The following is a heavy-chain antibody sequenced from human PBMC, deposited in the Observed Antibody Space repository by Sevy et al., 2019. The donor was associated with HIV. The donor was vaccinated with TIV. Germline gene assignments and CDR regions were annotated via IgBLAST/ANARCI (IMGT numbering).Heavy chain of an antibody. CDR1: GGSISSYY. J-gene: IGHJ3*02. Sequence: SETLSLTCTVSGGSISSYYWSWIRQPPGKGLEWIGYIYYSGSTNYNPSLKSRLTISVDTSKNQFSLKLSSVTAADTAVYYCATSYYYDSSGYSGVDAFDIWGQGTMVTVSS. CDR2: IYYSGST. V-gene: IGHV4-59*13. CDR3: ATSYYYDSSGYSGVDAFDI. D-gene: IGHD3-22*01.